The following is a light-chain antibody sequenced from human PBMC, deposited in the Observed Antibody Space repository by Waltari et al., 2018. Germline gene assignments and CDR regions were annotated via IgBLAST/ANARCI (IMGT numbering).Light chain of an antibody. V-gene: IGKV4-1*01. CDR2: CAS. CDR1: QSLLYSSGHKNG. CDR3: QQYCSSPLT. J-gene: IGKJ4*01. Sequence: DIVLTQSPDSLAVSLGERATINCKSSQSLLYSSGHKNGLAWYPQKAGQPPKLLIYCASTREPGVPDQFSGSGSGTDFTLTISSLQAEDVAVYYCQQYCSSPLTFGGGTKVEIK.